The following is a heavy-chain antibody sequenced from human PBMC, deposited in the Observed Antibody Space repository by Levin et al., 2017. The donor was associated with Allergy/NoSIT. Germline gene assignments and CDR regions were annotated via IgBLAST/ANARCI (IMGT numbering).Heavy chain of an antibody. CDR2: IKQDGSEK. CDR3: ARQRGDNLGGDY. Sequence: GGSLRLSCAASGFTLSSYWMTWVRQPPGKGLEWVATIKQDGSEKYHLDSVKGRFTISRDNAENVLSLQMNSLRVEDTAVHFCARQRGDNLGGDYWGQGTLVTVSS. V-gene: IGHV3-7*04. CDR1: GFTLSSYW. J-gene: IGHJ4*02. D-gene: IGHD5-18*01.